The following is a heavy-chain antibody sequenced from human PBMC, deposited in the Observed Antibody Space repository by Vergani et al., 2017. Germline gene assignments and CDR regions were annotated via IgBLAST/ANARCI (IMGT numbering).Heavy chain of an antibody. J-gene: IGHJ6*02. D-gene: IGHD2-2*01. V-gene: IGHV1-18*04. CDR1: GYTFTSYG. CDR2: ISAYNGNT. Sequence: QVQLVQSGAEVKKPGASVKVSCKASGYTFTSYGISWVRQAPGQGLEWMGWISAYNGNTNYAQKLQGRVTMTTDTSTSTAYMVLRSLRSDDTAVYYCARDPDIVVVPAAPYYYYYYGMEVWGQGTTVTVSS. CDR3: ARDPDIVVVPAAPYYYYYYGMEV.